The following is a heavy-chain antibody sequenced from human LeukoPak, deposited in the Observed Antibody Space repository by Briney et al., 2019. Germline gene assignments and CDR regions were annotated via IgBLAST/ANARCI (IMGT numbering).Heavy chain of an antibody. D-gene: IGHD7-27*01. J-gene: IGHJ4*02. Sequence: GGSLRLSCAASGFTFSSYSMSWVRQAPGKGLEWVSSISSSSSYIYYADSVKGRFTISRDNAKNSLYLQMNSLRAEDTAMYYCASLKLGNIPVDYWGQGTLVTVSS. V-gene: IGHV3-21*01. CDR3: ASLKLGNIPVDY. CDR1: GFTFSSYS. CDR2: ISSSSSYI.